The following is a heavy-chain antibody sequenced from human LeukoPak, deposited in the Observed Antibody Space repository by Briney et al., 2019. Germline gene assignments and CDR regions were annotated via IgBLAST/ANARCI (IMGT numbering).Heavy chain of an antibody. D-gene: IGHD2-2*02. Sequence: PGGSLRLSCAASGFTFSSYSMNWVRQAPGTGLEWVSSISSSSSYIYYADSVKGRFTISRDNAKNSLYLQMNSLRAEDTAVYYCARDGDIVVVPAAIPNWFDPWGQGTLVTVSS. J-gene: IGHJ5*02. CDR2: ISSSSSYI. CDR3: ARDGDIVVVPAAIPNWFDP. V-gene: IGHV3-21*01. CDR1: GFTFSSYS.